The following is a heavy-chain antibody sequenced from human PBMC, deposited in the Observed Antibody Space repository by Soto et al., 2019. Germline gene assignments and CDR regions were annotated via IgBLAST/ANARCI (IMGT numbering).Heavy chain of an antibody. V-gene: IGHV3-66*01. CDR3: ARTIGGASSLYFDY. CDR2: IYTGGLT. J-gene: IGHJ4*02. CDR1: GFTVSSNY. D-gene: IGHD2-15*01. Sequence: EVQLVESGGALVQPGGSLRLSCAASGFTVSSNYMNWVRQAPGKGLEWVSVIYTGGLTSYADSVKGRFIISRDSSKNTLYLQMNSLRIEDTALYYCARTIGGASSLYFDYWGQGTLVSVSS.